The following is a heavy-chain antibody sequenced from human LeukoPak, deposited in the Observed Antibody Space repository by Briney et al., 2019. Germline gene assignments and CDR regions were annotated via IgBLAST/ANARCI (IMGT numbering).Heavy chain of an antibody. V-gene: IGHV4-34*01. CDR3: ASGILFSGGTTFDY. CDR1: GGSFSGYY. CDR2: INHSGST. J-gene: IGHJ4*02. D-gene: IGHD2-15*01. Sequence: SETLSLTCAVYGGSFSGYYWSWIRQPPGKGLEWMGEINHSGSTNYNPALKRRVTISVDTSKNQFSLKLSSVTAADTAVYYCASGILFSGGTTFDYWGQGTLVTVSS.